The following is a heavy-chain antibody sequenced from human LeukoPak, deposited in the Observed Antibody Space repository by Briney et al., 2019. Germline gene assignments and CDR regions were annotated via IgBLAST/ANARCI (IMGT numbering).Heavy chain of an antibody. D-gene: IGHD3-22*01. Sequence: PSETLSLTCTVSGGSISSSSYYWGWIRQPPGKGLEWIGRVHSSGSTNYNPSLKSRVTMSVDTSKNQFSLKLRFVTAADTAVYYCARGSYYYYCDSSGYEGTGFDYWGQGTLVTVSS. CDR3: ARGSYYYYCDSSGYEGTGFDY. V-gene: IGHV4-39*07. CDR1: GGSISSSSYY. J-gene: IGHJ4*02. CDR2: VHSSGST.